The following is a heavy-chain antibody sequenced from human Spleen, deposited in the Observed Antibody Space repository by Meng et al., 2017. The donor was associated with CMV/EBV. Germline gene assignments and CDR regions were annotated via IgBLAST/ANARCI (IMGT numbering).Heavy chain of an antibody. CDR3: ARDGMQYCSSTSCFGWFDP. CDR1: ISSGDYY. D-gene: IGHD2-2*01. J-gene: IGHJ5*02. V-gene: IGHV4-30-4*08. CDR2: IYYSGST. Sequence: ISSGDYYWSWIRQPPGKGLEWIGYIYYSGSTYSNPSLKSRVTISVDTSKNQFSLKLSSVTAADTAVYYCARDGMQYCSSTSCFGWFDPWGQGTLVTVSS.